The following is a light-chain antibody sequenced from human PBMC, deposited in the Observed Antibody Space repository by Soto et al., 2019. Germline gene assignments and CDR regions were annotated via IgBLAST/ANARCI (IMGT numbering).Light chain of an antibody. V-gene: IGLV2-11*01. Sequence: QSALTQPRSVSGSPGQSVTISCTGTSSDVGGYNYVSWYQQHPGKAPKLMIYDVSKRPSGVPDRFSGSKSGNTASLTISGLPAEDEADYYCCSYAGSYTYVVIGGGTKLTVL. CDR3: CSYAGSYTYVV. J-gene: IGLJ2*01. CDR1: SSDVGGYNY. CDR2: DVS.